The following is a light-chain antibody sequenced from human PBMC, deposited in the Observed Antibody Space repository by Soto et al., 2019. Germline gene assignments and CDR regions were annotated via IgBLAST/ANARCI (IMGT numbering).Light chain of an antibody. V-gene: IGKV1-39*01. CDR1: QNIRTY. CDR2: TAS. CDR3: QQTYSTLNN. Sequence: DIQVTQSPSSLSASVGDRVTITCRASQNIRTYLNWYQQRPGKPPKLLIHTASTLQSGVPSRFSGSGSGTDFTLTISSLRPEDFATYYCQQTYSTLNNVGQGTKLEI. J-gene: IGKJ2*01.